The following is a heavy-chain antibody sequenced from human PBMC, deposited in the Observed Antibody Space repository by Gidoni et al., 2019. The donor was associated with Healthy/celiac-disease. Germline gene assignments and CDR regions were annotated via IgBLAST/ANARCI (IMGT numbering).Heavy chain of an antibody. CDR1: GGSISSSSYY. D-gene: IGHD3-22*01. V-gene: IGHV4-39*01. CDR2: IYYSGST. Sequence: QLQLQESGPGLVKLSETLSLTCTVSGGSISSSSYYWGWIRQPPGKGLEWIGSIYYSGSTYYNPSLKSRVTISVDTSKNQFSLKLSSVTAADTAVYYCRGIVVDRADAFDIWGQGTMVTVSS. J-gene: IGHJ3*02. CDR3: RGIVVDRADAFDI.